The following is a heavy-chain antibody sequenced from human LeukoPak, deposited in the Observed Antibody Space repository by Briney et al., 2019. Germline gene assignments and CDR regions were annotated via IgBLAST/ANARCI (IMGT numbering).Heavy chain of an antibody. J-gene: IGHJ4*02. CDR2: INQDGGDK. CDR1: GFIFRNYW. V-gene: IGHV3-7*02. Sequence: TGGSLRLSCVASGFIFRNYWMSWVRQAPGKGLEWVANINQDGGDKKYVDSVKGRFTISRDNAKSSLYLQMNSLRVEDTAVYYWAITGGPTVTAFDLWGQGILVTVSS. D-gene: IGHD2-21*02. CDR3: AITGGPTVTAFDL.